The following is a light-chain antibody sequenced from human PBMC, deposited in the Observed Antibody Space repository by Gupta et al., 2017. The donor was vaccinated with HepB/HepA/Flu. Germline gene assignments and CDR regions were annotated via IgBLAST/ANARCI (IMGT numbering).Light chain of an antibody. V-gene: IGKV4-1*01. J-gene: IGKJ5*01. Sequence: DIVMTQSPDSLAVSLGERATINCKSSQNLLYANNKDYLAWYQKKPGQPPKLLISWASTRESGVPDRFSGRGSRTDFTLTISGLQADDVAVYYCQQEYNTPITFGQGTLLEIK. CDR1: QNLLYANNKDY. CDR2: WAS. CDR3: QQEYNTPIT.